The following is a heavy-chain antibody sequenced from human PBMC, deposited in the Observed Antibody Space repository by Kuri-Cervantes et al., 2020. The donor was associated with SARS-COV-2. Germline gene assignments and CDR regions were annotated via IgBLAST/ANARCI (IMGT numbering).Heavy chain of an antibody. CDR3: ARLGSGWPGIDF. D-gene: IGHD6-19*01. Sequence: GSLRLSCTVSGGSISSSSYYWGWIRQPPGKGLEWIGYIYHSGATNYNPSLESRVTISVDTSKNHFSLKLNSVTAADTAVYYCARLGSGWPGIDFWGQGTLVTVSS. J-gene: IGHJ4*02. V-gene: IGHV4-61*05. CDR2: IYHSGAT. CDR1: GGSISSSSYY.